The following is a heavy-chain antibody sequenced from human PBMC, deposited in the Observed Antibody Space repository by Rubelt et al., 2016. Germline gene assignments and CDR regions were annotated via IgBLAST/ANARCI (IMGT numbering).Heavy chain of an antibody. J-gene: IGHJ4*02. CDR3: AREIPLDSSGPLGDY. CDR1: GGSISSGGYY. D-gene: IGHD3-22*01. V-gene: IGHV4-61*08. CDR2: IYYSGST. Sequence: ESGPGLVKPSQTLSLTCTVSGGSISSGGYYWSWIRQPPGKGLEWIAYIYYSGSTNYDPSLKSRVTISLDKSKNQFSLKLTSVTAADTAVYYCAREIPLDSSGPLGDYWGQGTLVTVSS.